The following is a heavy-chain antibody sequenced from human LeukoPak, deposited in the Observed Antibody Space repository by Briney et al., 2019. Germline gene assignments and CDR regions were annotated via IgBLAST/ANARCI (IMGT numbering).Heavy chain of an antibody. CDR1: GGPISSGDYY. J-gene: IGHJ5*02. CDR2: IYYSGST. V-gene: IGHV4-30-4*08. Sequence: SETLSLTCAVSGGPISSGDYYWSWIRQPPGKGLEWIGYIYYSGSTYYNPSLKSRVTISVDTSKNQFSLKLSSVTAADTAVYYCASWFTIFGVVTYNWFDPWGQGTLVTVSS. CDR3: ASWFTIFGVVTYNWFDP. D-gene: IGHD3-3*01.